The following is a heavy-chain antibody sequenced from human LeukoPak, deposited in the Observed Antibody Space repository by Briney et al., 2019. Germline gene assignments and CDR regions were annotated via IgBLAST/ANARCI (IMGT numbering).Heavy chain of an antibody. CDR3: ARDNDLRPIVGATTFPNEFDY. CDR1: GYTFTVYY. Sequence: ASVKVSCKASGYTFTVYYMHWVRQAPGQGLEWMGRINPNSGGTNYAQKFQGRVTMTRDTSISTAYMELSRLTSDDTAVYYCARDNDLRPIVGATTFPNEFDYWGQGTLVTVSS. D-gene: IGHD1-26*01. CDR2: INPNSGGT. J-gene: IGHJ4*02. V-gene: IGHV1-2*06.